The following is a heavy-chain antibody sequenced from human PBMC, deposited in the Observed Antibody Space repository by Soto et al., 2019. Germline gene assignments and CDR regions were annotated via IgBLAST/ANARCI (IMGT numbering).Heavy chain of an antibody. J-gene: IGHJ4*02. V-gene: IGHV4-59*01. CDR2: IHYNGNT. CDR3: ARDHPHSYGVYYFDY. D-gene: IGHD5-18*01. CDR1: GDSISAYS. Sequence: PSETLSLTCTVSGDSISAYSWSWVRQPPGKGLEWIGNIHYNGNTNYNPSLKNRVTISIDTSKNQVSLKVNSVTAADTAKYYCARDHPHSYGVYYFDYWGQGTPVTAPQ.